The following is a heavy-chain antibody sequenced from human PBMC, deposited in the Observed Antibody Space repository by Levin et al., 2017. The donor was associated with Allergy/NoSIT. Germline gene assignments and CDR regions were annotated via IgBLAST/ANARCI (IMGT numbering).Heavy chain of an antibody. CDR2: IIPMFDTA. D-gene: IGHD3-22*01. J-gene: IGHJ4*02. Sequence: SVKVSCKASGGTFSSYVISWVRQAPGQGLEWLGGIIPMFDTANYAQKFQGRVTITADESTSTAYMELSSLRSEDTAVYYCARDIHDYYENSGYYRFDSWGQGTLVTVSS. CDR1: GGTFSSYV. CDR3: ARDIHDYYENSGYYRFDS. V-gene: IGHV1-69*13.